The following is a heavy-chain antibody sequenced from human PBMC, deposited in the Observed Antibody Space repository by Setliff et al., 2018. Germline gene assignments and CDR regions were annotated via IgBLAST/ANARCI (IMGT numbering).Heavy chain of an antibody. J-gene: IGHJ5*02. CDR2: ISAYNGNT. CDR3: ARDPFLYCSSTSCSPHWFDP. V-gene: IGHV1-18*01. D-gene: IGHD2-2*01. Sequence: ASVKVSCKASGYTFTSYGISWVRQAPGQGLEWMGWISAYNGNTNYAQKLQGRVTMTTDTSTSTAYMELRSLRSDDTAVYYCARDPFLYCSSTSCSPHWFDPWGEGTVVTVSS. CDR1: GYTFTSYG.